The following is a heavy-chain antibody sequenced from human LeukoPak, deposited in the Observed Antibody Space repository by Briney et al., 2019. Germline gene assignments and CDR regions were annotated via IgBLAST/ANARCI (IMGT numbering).Heavy chain of an antibody. CDR1: GFTFSSHA. CDR3: ARVPPSY. Sequence: SGGSLRLSCAASGFTFSSHAMHWVRQAPGKGLEWVAVISYDGSNKYYADSVKGRFTISRDNSKNTLYLQMNSLRAEDTAVYYCARVPPSYWGQGTLVTVSS. CDR2: ISYDGSNK. J-gene: IGHJ4*02. V-gene: IGHV3-30-3*01.